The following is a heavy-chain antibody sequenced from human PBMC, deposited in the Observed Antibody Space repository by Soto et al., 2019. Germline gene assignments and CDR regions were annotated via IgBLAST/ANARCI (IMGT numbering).Heavy chain of an antibody. V-gene: IGHV4-31*03. D-gene: IGHD3-16*01. Sequence: PSETLSLTCTVSGGSISSGGYYWSWIRQHPGKGLEWIGYIYYSGSTYYNPSLKSRVTISVDTSKNQFSLKLSSVTAADTAVYYCARAAVQRTFNFDYWGQGTLVTVSS. CDR2: IYYSGST. CDR1: GGSISSGGYY. CDR3: ARAAVQRTFNFDY. J-gene: IGHJ4*02.